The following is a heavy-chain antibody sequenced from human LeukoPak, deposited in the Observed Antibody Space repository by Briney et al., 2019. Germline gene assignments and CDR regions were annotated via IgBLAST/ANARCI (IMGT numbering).Heavy chain of an antibody. CDR1: GFTFSSYW. CDR2: IKQDGSEK. CDR3: ARAHYDILTVFDY. D-gene: IGHD3-9*01. Sequence: GGSLRLSCAASGFTFSSYWMSWVRQAPGKGLEWVANIKQDGSEKYYVDSVKGRFTISRDNAKNSLYLQMNSLRAEDTAVYYCARAHYDILTVFDYWGQGTLVTVSS. J-gene: IGHJ4*02. V-gene: IGHV3-7*01.